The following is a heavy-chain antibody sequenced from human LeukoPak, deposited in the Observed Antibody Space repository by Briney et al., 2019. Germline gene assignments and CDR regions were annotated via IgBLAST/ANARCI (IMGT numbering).Heavy chain of an antibody. CDR3: ARDRGALDY. Sequence: GGSLRLSCAASGFTFSSYSMNWVRQAPGKGLEWVSHITASGTAMFYADSVKGRFTISRDNAKNSLYLQMNSLRAEDTAVYYCARDRGALDYWGQGTLVTVSS. CDR1: GFTFSSYS. J-gene: IGHJ4*02. CDR2: ITASGTAM. V-gene: IGHV3-48*01.